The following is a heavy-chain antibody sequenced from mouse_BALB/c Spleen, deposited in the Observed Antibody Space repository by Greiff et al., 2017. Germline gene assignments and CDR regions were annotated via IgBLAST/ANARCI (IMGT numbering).Heavy chain of an antibody. CDR2: ISSGGSYT. CDR3: TRDRDYGSSFDY. J-gene: IGHJ2*01. Sequence: EVQGVESGGGLVKPGGSLKLSCAASGFTFSSYTMSWVRQTPEKRLEWVATISSGGSYTYYPDSVKGRFTISRDNAKNTLYLQMSSLKSEDTAMYYCTRDRDYGSSFDYWGQGTTLTVSS. V-gene: IGHV5-6-4*01. CDR1: GFTFSSYT. D-gene: IGHD1-1*01.